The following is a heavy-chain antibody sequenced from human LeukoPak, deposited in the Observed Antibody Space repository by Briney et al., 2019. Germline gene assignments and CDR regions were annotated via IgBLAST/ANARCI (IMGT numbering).Heavy chain of an antibody. CDR1: RGSISSGVYY. D-gene: IGHD3-22*01. V-gene: IGHV4-30-4*01. J-gene: IGHJ5*02. CDR2: MYYSGST. Sequence: PSETLSVTCTVSRGSISSGVYYWRWIRQPPGKGLEWIAYMYYSGSTYYNPSLKSRVTMSADTSKNQLSLKLSSVTAADTAVYYCARPYFYDSRIDHWGQGILVTVSS. CDR3: ARPYFYDSRIDH.